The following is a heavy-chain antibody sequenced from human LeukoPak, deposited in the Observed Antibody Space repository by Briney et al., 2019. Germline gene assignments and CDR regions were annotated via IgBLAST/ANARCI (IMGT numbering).Heavy chain of an antibody. J-gene: IGHJ4*02. CDR2: IYHSGIT. CDR1: GYSIRSDFY. CDR3: ARAVGSFDWLPLYDY. D-gene: IGHD3-9*01. V-gene: IGHV4-38-2*02. Sequence: PSETLSLTCTVSGYSIRSDFYWGWIRQPSGKGLEWIGNIYHSGITYYTPSLKSRVTISVDTSKNQFYLKLSSVTAADTAMYYCARAVGSFDWLPLYDYWGQGTLVTVSS.